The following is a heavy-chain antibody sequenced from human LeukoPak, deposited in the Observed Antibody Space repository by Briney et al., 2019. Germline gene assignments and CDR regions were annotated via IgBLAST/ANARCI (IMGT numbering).Heavy chain of an antibody. CDR3: AKDYYYDSSGWYYYYYYYMDV. CDR2: IIGSGGST. V-gene: IGHV3-23*01. J-gene: IGHJ6*03. D-gene: IGHD3-22*01. CDR1: GFTFSSHG. Sequence: GGSLTHSCAASGFTFSSHGMSWARQAPGGVREWGSAIIGSGGSTYYADSVKSRFTISRDNSKNTLYLQMNSPRAEDTVVYYCAKDYYYDSSGWYYYYYYYMDVWGKGTTVTVSS.